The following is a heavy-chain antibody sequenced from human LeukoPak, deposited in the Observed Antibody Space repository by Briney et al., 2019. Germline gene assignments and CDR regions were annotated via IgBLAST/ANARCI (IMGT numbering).Heavy chain of an antibody. D-gene: IGHD1-26*01. Sequence: GGSLRLSCAASGFTFSSCGMHWVRQAPGKGLEWVAVISYDGSNKYYADSVKGRFTISRDNSKNTLYLQMNSLRAEDTAVYYCAKGGYSGSYLRVDYWGQGTLVTVSS. V-gene: IGHV3-30*18. J-gene: IGHJ4*02. CDR1: GFTFSSCG. CDR3: AKGGYSGSYLRVDY. CDR2: ISYDGSNK.